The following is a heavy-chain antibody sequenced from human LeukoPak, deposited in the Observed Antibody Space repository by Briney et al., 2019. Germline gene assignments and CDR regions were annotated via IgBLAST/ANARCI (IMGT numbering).Heavy chain of an antibody. CDR1: GFTFSNYG. Sequence: GGSLRLSCAASGFTFSNYGMNWVRQAPGKGLEWVSSITSSSSYIYYADSVKGRFTISRDNVKNSLYLHMNSLRAEDTAVYYCARDGPPVFYYDSSGYHDYWGQGTLVTVSS. V-gene: IGHV3-21*01. CDR3: ARDGPPVFYYDSSGYHDY. CDR2: ITSSSSYI. D-gene: IGHD3-22*01. J-gene: IGHJ4*02.